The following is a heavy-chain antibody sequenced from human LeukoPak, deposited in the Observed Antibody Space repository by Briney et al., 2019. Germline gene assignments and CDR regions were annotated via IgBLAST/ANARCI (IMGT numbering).Heavy chain of an antibody. V-gene: IGHV1-69*05. CDR1: GGTFSSYA. D-gene: IGHD3-22*01. CDR3: ASPRRDSSGSLIDY. J-gene: IGHJ4*02. CDR2: IIPIFGTA. Sequence: SVKVSCKASGGTFSSYAISWVRQAPGQGLEWMGRIIPIFGTANYAQKFQGRVTIATDESTSTAYMELSSLRSEDTAVYYCASPRRDSSGSLIDYWGQGTLVTVSS.